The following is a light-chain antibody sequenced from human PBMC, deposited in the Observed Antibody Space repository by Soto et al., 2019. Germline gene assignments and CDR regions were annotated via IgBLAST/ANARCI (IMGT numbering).Light chain of an antibody. CDR1: QSIGSW. Sequence: DIQMTQSPSTLSASVGDRVTITCRASQSIGSWLAWYQQKPGKAPNLLIYKASSLEGGVPSRFSGTGSGTEFTLNISSLQPDDFATYYCQQYDDYYTFGQGTKLEIK. CDR2: KAS. J-gene: IGKJ2*01. CDR3: QQYDDYYT. V-gene: IGKV1-5*03.